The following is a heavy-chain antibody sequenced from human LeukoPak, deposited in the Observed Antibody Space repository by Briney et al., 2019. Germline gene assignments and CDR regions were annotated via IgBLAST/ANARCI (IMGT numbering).Heavy chain of an antibody. V-gene: IGHV3-66*02. CDR2: IYSGGST. J-gene: IGHJ4*02. D-gene: IGHD2-2*02. Sequence: GGSLRLSCAASGFTVSSNYMSWVRQAPGKGLEWVSVIYSGGSTYYADSVKGRFTISRDNSKNTLYLQMNSLRAGDTAVYYCAREKCSSTSCYTGGIDYWGQGTLVTVSS. CDR1: GFTVSSNY. CDR3: AREKCSSTSCYTGGIDY.